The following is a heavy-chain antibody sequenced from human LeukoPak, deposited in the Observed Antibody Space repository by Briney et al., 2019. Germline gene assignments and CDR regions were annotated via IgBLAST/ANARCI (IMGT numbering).Heavy chain of an antibody. Sequence: SETLSLTXAVSSYSISSGYYWGWMRQPPGKGLEWIGSFYHSGSTYYNPSLKSRVTISVDTSKNQFSLKLSSVTAADTAVYYCARREAVAGIGAFDIWGQGTMVTVSS. V-gene: IGHV4-38-2*01. CDR1: SYSISSGYY. CDR2: FYHSGST. CDR3: ARREAVAGIGAFDI. J-gene: IGHJ3*02. D-gene: IGHD6-19*01.